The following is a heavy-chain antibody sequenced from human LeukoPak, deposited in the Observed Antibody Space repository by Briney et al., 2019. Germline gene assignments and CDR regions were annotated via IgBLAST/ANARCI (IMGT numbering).Heavy chain of an antibody. V-gene: IGHV1-2*02. CDR1: GYTFTGYY. Sequence: GASVKVSCKASGYTFTGYYMHWVRQAPGQGLEWMGWINPNSGGTNYAQKFQGRVTMTRDTSISTAYMELSRLRSDDTAVYYCARGGHIIAAVNNWFDPWGQGTLVTVSS. J-gene: IGHJ5*02. CDR3: ARGGHIIAAVNNWFDP. D-gene: IGHD6-13*01. CDR2: INPNSGGT.